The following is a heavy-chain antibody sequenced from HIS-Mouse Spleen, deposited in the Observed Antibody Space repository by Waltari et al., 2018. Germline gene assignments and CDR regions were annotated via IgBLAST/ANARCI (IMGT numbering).Heavy chain of an antibody. CDR3: ARDHSGWYFDY. CDR2: ISYDGSNK. D-gene: IGHD6-19*01. J-gene: IGHJ4*02. CDR1: GFAFSSHA. V-gene: IGHV3-30-3*01. Sequence: VQLVESGGGVVQPGSSLRLRCAASGFAFSSHAMHWVRQAPGKGLEWVAVISYDGSNKYYADSVKGRFTISRDNSKNTLYLQMNSLRAEDTVVYYCARDHSGWYFDYWGQGTLVTVSS.